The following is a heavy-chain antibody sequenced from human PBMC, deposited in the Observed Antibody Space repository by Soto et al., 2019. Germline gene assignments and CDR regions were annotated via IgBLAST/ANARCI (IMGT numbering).Heavy chain of an antibody. V-gene: IGHV4-39*07. CDR3: ARGPDWNHYFDY. Sequence: SETLSLTCTVSGGSISSSSYYWGWIRQPPGKGLEWIGSIYYSGSTYYNPSLKSRVTISVDTSKNQFSLKLSSVTAADTAVYYCARGPDWNHYFDYWGQGTLVTVSS. CDR2: IYYSGST. CDR1: GGSISSSSYY. D-gene: IGHD1-1*01. J-gene: IGHJ4*02.